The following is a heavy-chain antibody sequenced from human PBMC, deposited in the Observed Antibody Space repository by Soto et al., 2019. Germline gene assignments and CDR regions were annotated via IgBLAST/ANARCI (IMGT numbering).Heavy chain of an antibody. J-gene: IGHJ6*02. D-gene: IGHD5-12*01. CDR3: AREGVAPYYYYGMDV. CDR1: GYTFTRSG. Sequence: ASVKVYCKASGYTFTRSGISWVRQAPGQGLEWMGWISTYNGDTNYAQTFQGRVTMTTDTSTSTVHMEVRSLRSDDTAVYYCAREGVAPYYYYGMDVWGQWTLATVSS. V-gene: IGHV1-18*01. CDR2: ISTYNGDT.